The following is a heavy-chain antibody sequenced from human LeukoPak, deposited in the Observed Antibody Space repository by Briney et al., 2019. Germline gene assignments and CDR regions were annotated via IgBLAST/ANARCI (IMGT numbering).Heavy chain of an antibody. Sequence: GGSLRLSCAASGFTFSSYWMSWVCQAPGKGLEWVANIKQDGNEKYYADSVKGRFTISRDNGKNSLDLQMNSLRADDTAVYYCARDTLGEGEDANYAVYYFDYWGQGTVVTVSS. CDR2: IKQDGNEK. D-gene: IGHD4/OR15-4a*01. CDR1: GFTFSSYW. J-gene: IGHJ4*02. V-gene: IGHV3-7*01. CDR3: ARDTLGEGEDANYAVYYFDY.